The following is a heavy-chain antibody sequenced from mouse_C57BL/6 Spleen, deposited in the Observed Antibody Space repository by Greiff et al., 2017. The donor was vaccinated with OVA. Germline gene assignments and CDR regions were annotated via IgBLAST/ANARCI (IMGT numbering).Heavy chain of an antibody. Sequence: EVQRVESGGGLVQPKGSLKLSCAASGFSFNTYAMNWVRQAPGKGLEWVARIRSKSNNYATYYADSVKDRFTISRDDSESMLYLQMNNLKTEDTAMYYCVRPGEDWYFDVWGTGTTVTVSS. CDR3: VRPGEDWYFDV. V-gene: IGHV10-1*01. CDR2: IRSKSNNYAT. J-gene: IGHJ1*03. CDR1: GFSFNTYA.